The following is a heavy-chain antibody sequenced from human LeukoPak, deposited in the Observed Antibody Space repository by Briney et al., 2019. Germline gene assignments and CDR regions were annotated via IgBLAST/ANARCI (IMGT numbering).Heavy chain of an antibody. CDR2: ISSSSSYI. J-gene: IGHJ6*03. CDR3: ARDLREWFGELSPYYYYYMDV. Sequence: PGGSLRLSCAASGFTFSSYWMSWVRQAPGKGLEWVSSISSSSSYIYYADSVKGRFTISRDNAKNSLYLQMNSLRAEDTAVYYCARDLREWFGELSPYYYYYMDVWGKGTTVTVSS. CDR1: GFTFSSYW. D-gene: IGHD3-10*01. V-gene: IGHV3-21*01.